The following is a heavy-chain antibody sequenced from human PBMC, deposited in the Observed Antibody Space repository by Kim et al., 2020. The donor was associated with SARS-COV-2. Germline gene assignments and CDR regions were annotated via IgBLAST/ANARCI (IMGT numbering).Heavy chain of an antibody. D-gene: IGHD3-10*01. V-gene: IGHV4-38-2*02. CDR3: ARRHYYGSGPSRNAFDI. CDR2: IYHSGST. J-gene: IGHJ3*02. CDR1: GYSISSGYY. Sequence: SETLSLTCTVSGYSISSGYYWGWIRQPPEKGLEWIGSIYHSGSTYYNPSLKSRVTISVDTSKNQFSLKLSSVPAADTAVYYCARRHYYGSGPSRNAFDIWGQGTMVTVSS.